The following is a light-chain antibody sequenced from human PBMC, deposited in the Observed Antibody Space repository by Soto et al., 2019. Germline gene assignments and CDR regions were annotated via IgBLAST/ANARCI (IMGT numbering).Light chain of an antibody. CDR1: QSISRSD. CDR3: QQYDQWPIT. Sequence: IVLTQSPGTVSLSAGESATLSCRTSQSISRSDLAWYKHRPGQSPRLFIYGASARALGIPARFSGSGSGTDFSFTVTSLQSEDFEVYYCQQYDQWPITVGQGTRLEIK. J-gene: IGKJ5*01. CDR2: GAS. V-gene: IGKV3-15*01.